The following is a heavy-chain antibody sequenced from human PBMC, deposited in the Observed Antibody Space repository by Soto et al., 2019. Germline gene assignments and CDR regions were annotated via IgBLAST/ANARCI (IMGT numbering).Heavy chain of an antibody. CDR2: ISAYNGNT. Sequence: QVQLVQSGAEVKKPGASVKVSCKASGYTFTSYGISWVRQAPGQGLEWMGGISAYNGNTNYAQKLHGRGTMTTDTSTSTAYMELRRLRSDDTAVYYCAAYYDFWSGHEWALNWFDPWGQGTLVTVSS. D-gene: IGHD3-3*01. CDR3: AAYYDFWSGHEWALNWFDP. J-gene: IGHJ5*02. V-gene: IGHV1-18*01. CDR1: GYTFTSYG.